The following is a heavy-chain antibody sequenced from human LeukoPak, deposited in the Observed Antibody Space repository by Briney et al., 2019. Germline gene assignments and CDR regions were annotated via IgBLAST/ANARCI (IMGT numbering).Heavy chain of an antibody. D-gene: IGHD6-19*01. CDR1: GFTFSDYY. J-gene: IGHJ4*02. Sequence: GGSLRLSCAASGFTFSDYYMSWIRQAPGKGLEWVSYINKRGTTIYYAGSVRGRFTISRDNSKNTLYLQMNSLRAEDTAVYYCAKGDRYSSGFDYWGQGTLVTVSS. CDR2: INKRGTTI. V-gene: IGHV3-11*01. CDR3: AKGDRYSSGFDY.